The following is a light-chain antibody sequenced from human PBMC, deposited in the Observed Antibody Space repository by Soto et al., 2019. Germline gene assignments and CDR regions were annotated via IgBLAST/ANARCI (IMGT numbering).Light chain of an antibody. V-gene: IGKV3D-11*02. CDR1: QSINTY. J-gene: IGKJ5*01. CDR2: DAS. CDR3: QQRRSWQVT. Sequence: DIVMTQSPGTLSLSPGEGATLSCRASQSINTYLAWYQQKPGQAPRLLIYDASKRATGIPARFSGSGSGTNFTLTISSLEPEDFAVYYCQQRRSWQVTFGQGTRLEIK.